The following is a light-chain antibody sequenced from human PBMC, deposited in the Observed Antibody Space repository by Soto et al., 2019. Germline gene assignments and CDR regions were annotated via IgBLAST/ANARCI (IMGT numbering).Light chain of an antibody. V-gene: IGKV3-15*01. J-gene: IGKJ5*01. CDR3: HQYNNWPPFT. CDR2: GAS. CDR1: QGIKDY. Sequence: EIVMAQSPATLSVSPGERATLSCRASQGIKDYLAWFQQKPGQAPRLLIYGASTRATAIPARFSGSGSGTEFTLTISSLQSEDSAVYYCHQYNNWPPFTFGQGTRLEIK.